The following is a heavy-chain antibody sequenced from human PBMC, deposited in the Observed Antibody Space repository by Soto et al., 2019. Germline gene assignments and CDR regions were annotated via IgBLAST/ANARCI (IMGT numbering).Heavy chain of an antibody. D-gene: IGHD3-3*01. CDR2: IKEDGSEK. CDR3: ARAWXSIFGVDPDYGFDV. Sequence: GGSLRLSCTGSGFSFSSSSMSWVRQAPGKGLEWAANIKEDGSEKFYVDSVKGRFSISRDNAENSLYLQMRSLRAEDTAVYHCARAWXSIFGVDPDYGFDVWGQGTTXTVSS. V-gene: IGHV3-7*01. J-gene: IGHJ6*02. CDR1: GFSFSSSS.